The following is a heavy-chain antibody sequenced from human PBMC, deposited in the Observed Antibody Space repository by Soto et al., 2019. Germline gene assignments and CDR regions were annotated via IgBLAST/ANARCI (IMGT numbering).Heavy chain of an antibody. Sequence: QTGGSLRLSCAASGFTFSSYWMLWVRQAPGKGLVWVSRMNEDGGTTDYADSVKGRFTISRDNAKNTLYLQMNSLRVEDTAVYYCASDLSGRADVWGQGTTATVSS. J-gene: IGHJ6*02. CDR1: GFTFSSYW. V-gene: IGHV3-74*01. CDR3: ASDLSGRADV. D-gene: IGHD3-10*01. CDR2: MNEDGGTT.